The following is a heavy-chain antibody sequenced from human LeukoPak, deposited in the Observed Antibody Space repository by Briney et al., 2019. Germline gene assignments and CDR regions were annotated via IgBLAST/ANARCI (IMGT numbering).Heavy chain of an antibody. CDR2: ISYDGSNK. D-gene: IGHD3-22*01. CDR1: GFTFSSYA. J-gene: IGHJ1*01. Sequence: GRSLRLSCAASGFTFSSYAMHWVRQAPGKGLEWVAVISYDGSNKYYADSVKGRFTISRDNSKNTLYLQMNSLRAEDTAVYYCARDTPKYYYDSSGYYPAEYFQHWGQGTLVTVSS. CDR3: ARDTPKYYYDSSGYYPAEYFQH. V-gene: IGHV3-30-3*01.